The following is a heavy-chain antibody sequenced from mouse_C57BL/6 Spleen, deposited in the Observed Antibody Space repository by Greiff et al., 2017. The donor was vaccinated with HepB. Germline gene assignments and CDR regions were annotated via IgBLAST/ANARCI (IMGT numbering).Heavy chain of an antibody. Sequence: VKLQESGPGLVAPSQSLSITCTVSGFSLTSYGVHWVRQPPGKGLEWLVVIWSDGSTTYNSALKSRLSISKDNSKSQVVLKMNSLQTDDTAMYYCARHEIYYGFPGAMDYWGQGTSVTVSS. J-gene: IGHJ4*01. CDR1: GFSLTSYG. D-gene: IGHD2-2*01. V-gene: IGHV2-6-1*01. CDR2: IWSDGST. CDR3: ARHEIYYGFPGAMDY.